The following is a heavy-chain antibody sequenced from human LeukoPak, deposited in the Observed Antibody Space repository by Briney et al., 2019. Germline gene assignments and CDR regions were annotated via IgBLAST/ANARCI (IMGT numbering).Heavy chain of an antibody. CDR1: GFTFSSYG. D-gene: IGHD6-13*01. V-gene: IGHV3-30*02. CDR3: ARESGYSSSWYPKSGGFFDY. CDR2: IRYDGSNK. J-gene: IGHJ4*02. Sequence: GGSLRLSCAASGFTFSSYGMHWVRQAPGKGLEWVAFIRYDGSNKYYADSVKGRFTISRDNSKNTLYLQMNSLRAEDTAVYYCARESGYSSSWYPKSGGFFDYWGQGTLVTVSS.